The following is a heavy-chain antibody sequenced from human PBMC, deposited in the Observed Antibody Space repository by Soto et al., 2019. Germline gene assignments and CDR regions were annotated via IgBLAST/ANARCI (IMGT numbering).Heavy chain of an antibody. D-gene: IGHD3-10*01. CDR1: GFTFSSYA. J-gene: IGHJ4*02. V-gene: IGHV3-23*01. Sequence: EVQLLESGGGLVQPGGSLRLSCAASGFTFSSYAMSWVRQAPGKGLEWVSAISGSGGSTYYAVSVKGRFTISRDNSKNTLYLQMNSLRAEDTAVYYCAKDDGYYGSGSTESFDYWGQGTLVTVSS. CDR2: ISGSGGST. CDR3: AKDDGYYGSGSTESFDY.